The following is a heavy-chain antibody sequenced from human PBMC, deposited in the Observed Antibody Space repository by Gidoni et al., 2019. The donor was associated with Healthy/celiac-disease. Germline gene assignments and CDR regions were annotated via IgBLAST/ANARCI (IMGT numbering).Heavy chain of an antibody. CDR3: ASITMVRGPSYYYYGMDV. V-gene: IGHV3-66*02. CDR2: IYSGGST. D-gene: IGHD3-10*01. Sequence: EVQLVESGGGWVQPGGSLRLSCAASGFTVSRNYMSWVRQAPGKGLEWVSVIYSGGSTYYADSVKGRFTISRDNSKNTLYLQMNSLRAEDTAVYYCASITMVRGPSYYYYGMDVWGQGTTVTVSS. CDR1: GFTVSRNY. J-gene: IGHJ6*02.